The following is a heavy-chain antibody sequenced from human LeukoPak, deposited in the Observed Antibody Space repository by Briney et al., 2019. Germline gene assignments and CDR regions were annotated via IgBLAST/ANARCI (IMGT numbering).Heavy chain of an antibody. D-gene: IGHD4-17*01. CDR1: GGSFSGYY. V-gene: IGHV4-34*01. CDR2: INHSGST. J-gene: IGHJ4*02. CDR3: AGLLDYGDYSSGYYFDY. Sequence: SETLSLTCAVYGGSFSGYYWSWIRQPPGKGLEWIGEINHSGSTNYNPSLKSRVTISVDTSKNQFSLKLSSVTAADTAVYYCAGLLDYGDYSSGYYFDYWGQGTLVTVSS.